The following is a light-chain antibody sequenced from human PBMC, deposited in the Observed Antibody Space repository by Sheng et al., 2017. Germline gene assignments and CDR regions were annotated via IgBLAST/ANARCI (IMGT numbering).Light chain of an antibody. J-gene: IGKJ4*01. CDR1: QSVRNN. V-gene: IGKV3-15*01. CDR3: QQYHNWPPALT. CDR2: DAS. Sequence: EIVLTQSPATLSLSPGERATLSCRASQSVRNNLAWYQQKPGQAPRLFIYDASTRATGVPARFSGSGSGTEFTLTISSLQSEDFAVYYCQQYHNWPPALTFGGGTKVEIK.